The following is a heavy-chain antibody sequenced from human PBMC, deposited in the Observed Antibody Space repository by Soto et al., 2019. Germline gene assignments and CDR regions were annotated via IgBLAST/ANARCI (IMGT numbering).Heavy chain of an antibody. CDR3: TTGEFGEAPGLYYYYGMDV. Sequence: GGSLRLSCAASGFTFSNAWMNWVRQAPGKGLEWVGRIKSKTDGGTTDYAAPVKGRFTISRDDSKNTLYLQMNSLKTEDTAVYYCTTGEFGEAPGLYYYYGMDVWGQGTTVTVSS. J-gene: IGHJ6*02. CDR1: GFTFSNAW. CDR2: IKSKTDGGTT. V-gene: IGHV3-15*07. D-gene: IGHD3-10*01.